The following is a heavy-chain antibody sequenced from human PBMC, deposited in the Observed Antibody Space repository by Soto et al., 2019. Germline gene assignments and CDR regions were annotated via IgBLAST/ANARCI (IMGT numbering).Heavy chain of an antibody. V-gene: IGHV1-46*01. D-gene: IGHD3-22*01. CDR2: INPSGGNT. J-gene: IGHJ4*02. CDR3: GRGAYYDSSGTDY. Sequence: QAQLVQSGAEVKKSGASVRVSCKASGYTLTNYYVHWVRQAPGQGLEWMGVINPSGGNTNYAQKIQGRVSVTRDTSTSTVYMELSNLRSEDTAVYYCGRGAYYDSSGTDYWGQGTLVTVSS. CDR1: GYTLTNYY.